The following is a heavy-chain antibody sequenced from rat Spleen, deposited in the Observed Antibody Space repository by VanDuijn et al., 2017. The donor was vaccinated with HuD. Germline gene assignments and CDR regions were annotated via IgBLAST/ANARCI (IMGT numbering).Heavy chain of an antibody. Sequence: QVQLKESGPGLVQPSQTLSLTCTVSGFSLTSYNVHWVRQSTGKGLEWMGVIWTGGTTDYSSALKSRLSISRDTSRSQVFLKMNSLQTEDIATYYCTGYYDGYYHPSVMDAWGQGTSVTVSS. D-gene: IGHD1-12*03. CDR3: TGYYDGYYHPSVMDA. J-gene: IGHJ4*01. CDR2: IWTGGTT. V-gene: IGHV2-30*01. CDR1: GFSLTSYN.